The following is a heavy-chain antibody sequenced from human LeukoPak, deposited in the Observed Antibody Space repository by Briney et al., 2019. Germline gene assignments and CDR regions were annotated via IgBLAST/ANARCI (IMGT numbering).Heavy chain of an antibody. CDR3: ARGDYSSGWYPRGTPI. V-gene: IGHV4-59*01. J-gene: IGHJ3*02. D-gene: IGHD6-19*01. CDR2: IYYSGST. CDR1: GGSISSYY. Sequence: SETLSLTCTVSGGSISSYYWSWIRQPPGKGLEWIGYIYYSGSTNYNPSLKSRVTISVDTSKNQFSLKLSSVTAADTAVYYCARGDYSSGWYPRGTPIWGQGTMVTVSS.